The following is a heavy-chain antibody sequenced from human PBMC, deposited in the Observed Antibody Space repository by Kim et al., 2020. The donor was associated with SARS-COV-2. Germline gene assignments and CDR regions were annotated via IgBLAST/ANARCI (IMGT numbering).Heavy chain of an antibody. J-gene: IGHJ2*01. CDR1: GFTFDDYA. CDR2: ISWNSGSI. V-gene: IGHV3-9*01. CDR3: AKGAQFGSGVRLWYFDL. D-gene: IGHD3-16*01. Sequence: GGSLRLSCAASGFTFDDYAMHWVRQAPGKGLEWVSGISWNSGSIGYADSVKGRFTISRDNAKNSLYLQMNSLRAEDTALYYCAKGAQFGSGVRLWYFDLWGRGTLVTVSS.